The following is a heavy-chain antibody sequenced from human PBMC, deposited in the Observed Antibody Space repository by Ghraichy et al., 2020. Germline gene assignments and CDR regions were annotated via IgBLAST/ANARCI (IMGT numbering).Heavy chain of an antibody. V-gene: IGHV3-23*01. CDR3: AKTHWNSIADLFDP. D-gene: IGHD1-7*01. J-gene: IGHJ5*02. Sequence: GGSLRLSCEASGFTLTGRAMSWVRQAPGKGLEWVSSITGSCDNTNYADSVKGRFTISRDDSKNTLYLQMNSLRAEDTAVYYCAKTHWNSIADLFDPWGQGTLVTVSS. CDR1: GFTLTGRA. CDR2: ITGSCDNT.